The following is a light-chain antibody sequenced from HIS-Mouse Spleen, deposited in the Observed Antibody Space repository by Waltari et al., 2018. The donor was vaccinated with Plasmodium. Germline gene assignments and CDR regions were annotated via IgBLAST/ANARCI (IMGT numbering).Light chain of an antibody. CDR2: EGS. CDR1: SSDLGSYNL. V-gene: IGLV2-23*03. Sequence: QSALTQPASVSGSPGQSITISCTRPSSDLGSYNLVSWYQQHPGKAPKLMIYEGSKRPSGVSNRFSGSKSGNTASLTISGLQAEDEADYYCCSYAGSSTFVVFGGGTKLTVL. CDR3: CSYAGSSTFVV. J-gene: IGLJ2*01.